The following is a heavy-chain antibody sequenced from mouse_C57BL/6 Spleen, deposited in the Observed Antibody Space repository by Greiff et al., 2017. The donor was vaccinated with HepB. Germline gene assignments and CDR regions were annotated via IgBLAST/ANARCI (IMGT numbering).Heavy chain of an antibody. Sequence: VQLQQPGAELVRPGSSVKLSCKASGYTFTSYWMDWVKQRPGQGLEWIGNIYPSDSETHYNQKFKDKATLTVDKSSSTAYMQLSSLTSEDSAVYYCAREGYYGSRPFAYWGQGTLVTVSA. CDR2: IYPSDSET. J-gene: IGHJ3*01. CDR1: GYTFTSYW. V-gene: IGHV1-61*01. D-gene: IGHD1-1*01. CDR3: AREGYYGSRPFAY.